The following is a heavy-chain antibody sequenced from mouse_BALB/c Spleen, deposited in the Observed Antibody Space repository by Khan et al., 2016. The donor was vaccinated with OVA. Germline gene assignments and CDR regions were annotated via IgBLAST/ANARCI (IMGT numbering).Heavy chain of an antibody. CDR2: INPSNGYT. J-gene: IGHJ3*01. CDR1: GYTFTSYT. CDR3: VRDGAYHRNDGWFAY. D-gene: IGHD2-14*01. V-gene: IGHV1-4*01. Sequence: QVQLQQSGAELARPGASVKMSCKASGYTFTSYTIHWIKLRPGQGLEWIGYINPSNGYTNYNQKFRDKATLTADKYSTTAYMQLSSLTSDDSAVNNCVRDGAYHRNDGWFAYWGQGTLVTVSA.